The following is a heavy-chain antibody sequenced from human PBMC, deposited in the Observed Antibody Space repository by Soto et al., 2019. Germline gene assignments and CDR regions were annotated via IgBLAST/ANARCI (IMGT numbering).Heavy chain of an antibody. Sequence: ASVKVSCTVSGYTLTELSMHWVRQAPGKGLEWMGGFDPEDGETIYAQKFQGRVTMTEDTSTDTAYMELSSLRSEDTAVYYCATHYYDSSGYYYVVAFDIWGQGTMVTVSS. J-gene: IGHJ3*02. D-gene: IGHD3-22*01. CDR1: GYTLTELS. V-gene: IGHV1-24*01. CDR3: ATHYYDSSGYYYVVAFDI. CDR2: FDPEDGET.